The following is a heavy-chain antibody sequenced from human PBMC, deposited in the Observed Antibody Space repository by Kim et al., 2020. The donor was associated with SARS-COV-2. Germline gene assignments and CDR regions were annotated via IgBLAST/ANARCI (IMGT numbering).Heavy chain of an antibody. D-gene: IGHD3-10*01. Sequence: DFAVSVNSRLTNSTDTSKNQFTLQMNSVTPEETAVYYCARLSAGVTSRDYWGQGTLVTVSS. V-gene: IGHV6-1*01. CDR3: ARLSAGVTSRDY. J-gene: IGHJ4*02.